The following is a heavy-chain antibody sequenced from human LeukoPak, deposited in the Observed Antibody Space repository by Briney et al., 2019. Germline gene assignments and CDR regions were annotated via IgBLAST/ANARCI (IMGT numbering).Heavy chain of an antibody. J-gene: IGHJ5*02. D-gene: IGHD2-15*01. V-gene: IGHV4-39*01. CDR3: ARGYCSGGGCYPPGGWFDP. CDR1: GGSISSSSYY. CDR2: ISYSGST. Sequence: SETLSLTCTVSGGSISSSSYYWGWIHQPPGKGLDWIGSISYSGSTHYSPSLKSRVTISVDTSKNQFSLKLSSVTAADTAVYYCARGYCSGGGCYPPGGWFDPWGQGTLVTVSS.